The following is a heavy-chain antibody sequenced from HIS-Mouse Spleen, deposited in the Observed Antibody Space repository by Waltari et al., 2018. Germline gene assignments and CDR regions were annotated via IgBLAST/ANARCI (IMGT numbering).Heavy chain of an antibody. D-gene: IGHD6-13*01. CDR3: AREIPYSSSWYDWYFAL. V-gene: IGHV4-39*07. J-gene: IGHJ2*01. CDR2: IYYSGST. CDR1: GGSISSSSYY. Sequence: QLQLQESGPGLVKPSETLSLTCTVSGGSISSSSYYWGWIRQPPGKGLEWIGSIYYSGSTSSNPSLKRRVTMSVDTSKNQFSLKLSSVTAADTAVYYCAREIPYSSSWYDWYFALWGRGTLVTVSS.